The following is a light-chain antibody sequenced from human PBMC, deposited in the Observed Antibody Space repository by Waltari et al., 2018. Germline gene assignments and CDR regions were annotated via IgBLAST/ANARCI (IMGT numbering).Light chain of an antibody. V-gene: IGKV3-11*01. J-gene: IGKJ4*01. CDR3: QQRTSWPPGLS. Sequence: EIVLKQSPATLSLSPGERATLPCRASQSVSNNLACYQQKPGQAPRLLIYDVSSRATGIPARISARGAVTDFTLTISSLEPEDSAVYYCQQRTSWPPGLSFGGGTNVEIK. CDR2: DVS. CDR1: QSVSNN.